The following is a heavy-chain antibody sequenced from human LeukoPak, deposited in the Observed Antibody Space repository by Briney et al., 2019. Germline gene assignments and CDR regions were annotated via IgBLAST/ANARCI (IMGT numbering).Heavy chain of an antibody. CDR2: IYSGGST. CDR3: ARANYDFWSGYYYFDY. CDR1: GFTVSSNY. D-gene: IGHD3-3*01. V-gene: IGHV3-53*01. J-gene: IGHJ4*02. Sequence: GRSLRLSCAASGFTVSSNYMSWVRQAPGKGLEWVSVIYSGGSTYYADSVKGRFTISRDNSKNTLYLQMNSLRAEDTAVYYCARANYDFWSGYYYFDYWGQGTLVTVSS.